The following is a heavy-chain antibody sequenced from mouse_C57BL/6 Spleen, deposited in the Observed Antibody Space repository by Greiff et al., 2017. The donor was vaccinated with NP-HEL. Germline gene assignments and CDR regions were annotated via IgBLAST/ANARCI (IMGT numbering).Heavy chain of an antibody. Sequence: VKLVESGAELARPGASVKLSCKASGYTFTSYGISWVKQRTGQGLEWIGEIYPRSGNTYYNEKFKGKATLTADKSSSTAYMELRSLTSEDSAVYFCARWDYGSSPDYWGQGTTLTVSS. CDR3: ARWDYGSSPDY. V-gene: IGHV1-81*01. D-gene: IGHD1-1*01. CDR2: IYPRSGNT. J-gene: IGHJ2*01. CDR1: GYTFTSYG.